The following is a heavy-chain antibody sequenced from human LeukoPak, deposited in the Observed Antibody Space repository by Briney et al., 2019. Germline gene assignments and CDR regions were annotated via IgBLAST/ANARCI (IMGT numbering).Heavy chain of an antibody. V-gene: IGHV3-21*01. Sequence: GGSLRLSCAASGFTFSSYSMNWVRQAPGKGLEWVSSISSSSSYIYYADSVKGRFTISRDNAKNSLYLQMNSLRAEDTAVYYCARAVYGSGSYYRLGYGMDVWGQGTTVTVSS. J-gene: IGHJ6*02. CDR3: ARAVYGSGSYYRLGYGMDV. D-gene: IGHD3-10*01. CDR1: GFTFSSYS. CDR2: ISSSSSYI.